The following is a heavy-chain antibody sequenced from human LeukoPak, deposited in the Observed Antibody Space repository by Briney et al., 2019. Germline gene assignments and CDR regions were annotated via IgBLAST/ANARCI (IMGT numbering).Heavy chain of an antibody. CDR2: ISYDGSNK. V-gene: IGHV3-30*18. CDR3: AKPAVRYYDSSGYYYFDY. D-gene: IGHD3-22*01. J-gene: IGHJ4*02. CDR1: GFTFSSYG. Sequence: GGSLRPSCAASGFTFSSYGMHWVRQAPGKGLEWVAVISYDGSNKYYADSVKGRFTISRDNSKNTLYLQMNSLRAEDTAVYYCAKPAVRYYDSSGYYYFDYWGQGTLVTVSS.